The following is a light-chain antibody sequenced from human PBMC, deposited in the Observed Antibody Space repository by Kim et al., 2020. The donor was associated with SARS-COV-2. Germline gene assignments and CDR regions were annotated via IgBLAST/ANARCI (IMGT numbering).Light chain of an antibody. J-gene: IGKJ2*01. CDR1: QSVSSSY. V-gene: IGKV3-20*01. CDR2: GAS. Sequence: EIVLTQSPGPLSLSPGQRATLSCRASQSVSSSYLAWYQQKPGQAPSLLIYGASSRATGIPDRFSGSASGTDVTLTISRLEPEDFAVYYCQQYGSSPRTFGQGTKLEI. CDR3: QQYGSSPRT.